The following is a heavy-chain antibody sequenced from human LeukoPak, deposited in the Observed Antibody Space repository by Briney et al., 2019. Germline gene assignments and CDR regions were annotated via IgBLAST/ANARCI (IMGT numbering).Heavy chain of an antibody. Sequence: GGSLRLSCAASGFTFSNYWMSWVRQAPGKGLEWVANIKQDGSEKYYVDSVKGRFTISRDNAKNSLYLQMNSLRADDTAVYYCASHPWRSGRYYFDYWGQGTLVAVSS. J-gene: IGHJ4*02. CDR2: IKQDGSEK. D-gene: IGHD3-10*01. CDR3: ASHPWRSGRYYFDY. V-gene: IGHV3-7*01. CDR1: GFTFSNYW.